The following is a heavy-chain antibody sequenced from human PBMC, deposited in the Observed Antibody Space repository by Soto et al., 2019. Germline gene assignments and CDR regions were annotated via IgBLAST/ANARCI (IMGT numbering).Heavy chain of an antibody. CDR1: GGSFSGYY. D-gene: IGHD3-16*02. Sequence: QVQLQQWGAGLLEPSETLSLTCAVYGGSFSGYYWSWIRQPPGKGLEWIGEINHSGSTNYNPSLKSRVTISVDTSKNQFSLKLSSVTAADTAVYYCARGRRDDYIWGSYRYLDYWGQGTLVTVSS. J-gene: IGHJ4*02. CDR2: INHSGST. V-gene: IGHV4-34*01. CDR3: ARGRRDDYIWGSYRYLDY.